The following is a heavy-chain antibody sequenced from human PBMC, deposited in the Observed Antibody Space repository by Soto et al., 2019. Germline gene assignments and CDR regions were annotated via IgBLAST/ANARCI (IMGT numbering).Heavy chain of an antibody. CDR1: GGTFSSYA. CDR2: IIPIFGTA. V-gene: IGHV1-69*13. J-gene: IGHJ4*01. Sequence: GASVKVSCKASGGTFSSYAISWVRQAPGQGLEWMGGIIPIFGTANYAQKFQGRVTITADESTSTAYMELSSLRSEDTAVYYCARMNDYGDPHFDYCGQGSLVTVSS. D-gene: IGHD4-17*01. CDR3: ARMNDYGDPHFDY.